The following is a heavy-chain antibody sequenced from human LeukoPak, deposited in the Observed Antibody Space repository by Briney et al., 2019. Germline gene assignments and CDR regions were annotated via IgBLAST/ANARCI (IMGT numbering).Heavy chain of an antibody. CDR3: ARGGTYYPCIDY. CDR2: ISAYNGKT. CDR1: GYTFTTTY. Sequence: ASLKVSGNASGYTFTTTYINWVRQAPGQGLEWMGWISAYNGKTNYAQKFQGRVTMTTDSSTSTAYMDLTSLRSDDTAVYYCARGGTYYPCIDYWGQGTVDTVSS. J-gene: IGHJ4*02. D-gene: IGHD1-26*01. V-gene: IGHV1-18*01.